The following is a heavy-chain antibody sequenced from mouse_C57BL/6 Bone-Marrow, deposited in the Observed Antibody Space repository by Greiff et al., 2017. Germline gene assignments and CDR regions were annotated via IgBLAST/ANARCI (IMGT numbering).Heavy chain of an antibody. CDR3: ARGGWLLPWFAY. V-gene: IGHV1-4*01. Sequence: VQLQESGAELARPGASVKMSCKASGYTFTSYTMHWVKQRPGQGLEWIGYINPSSGYTKYNQKFKDKATLTADKSSSPAYMQLSSLTSEDSAVYYCARGGWLLPWFAYWGQGTLVTVSA. CDR2: INPSSGYT. D-gene: IGHD2-3*01. J-gene: IGHJ3*01. CDR1: GYTFTSYT.